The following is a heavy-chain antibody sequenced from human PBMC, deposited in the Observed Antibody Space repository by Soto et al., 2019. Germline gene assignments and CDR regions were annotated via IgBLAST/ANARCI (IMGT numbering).Heavy chain of an antibody. CDR2: IYCSGST. CDR3: ARQEAVAGTPFDS. J-gene: IGHJ4*02. CDR1: GGSIGGYY. V-gene: IGHV4-59*01. D-gene: IGHD6-19*01. Sequence: QVHLQESGPGLVKPSETLSLTCTVSGGSIGGYYWNWIRQPPGKGLEWLGSIYCSGSTPYNPSLKTRLTISRDTSKKQFSLNLRSVTAADTAVYYCARQEAVAGTPFDSWGQGTLVSVSS.